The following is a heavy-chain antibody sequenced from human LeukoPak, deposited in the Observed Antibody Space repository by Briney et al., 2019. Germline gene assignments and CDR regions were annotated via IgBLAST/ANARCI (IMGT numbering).Heavy chain of an antibody. CDR3: ARVVFGTDAYYFDY. CDR1: GGTFSSCA. Sequence: GASVQVSCKASGGTFSSCAISWVRQAPGQGLEWMGGIIPMFGSPNYAEKFQGRVTITADESTSTAYMELSSLRSEDTAVYYCARVVFGTDAYYFDYWGQGTLVTVSS. D-gene: IGHD3-10*02. V-gene: IGHV1-69*13. CDR2: IIPMFGSP. J-gene: IGHJ4*02.